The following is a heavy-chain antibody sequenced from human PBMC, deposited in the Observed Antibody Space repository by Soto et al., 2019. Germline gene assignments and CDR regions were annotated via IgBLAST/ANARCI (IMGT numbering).Heavy chain of an antibody. CDR2: IYYSGST. V-gene: IGHV4-59*08. D-gene: IGHD3-10*01. J-gene: IGHJ4*02. CDR3: ARQVWFGELSPYTHFDY. CDR1: GGSISSYY. Sequence: SETLSLTCTVSGGSISSYYWSWIRQPPGKGLEWIGYIYYSGSTNYNPSLKSRVTISVDTSKNLFSLKLSSVTAADTAVYYCARQVWFGELSPYTHFDYWGQGTLVTVSS.